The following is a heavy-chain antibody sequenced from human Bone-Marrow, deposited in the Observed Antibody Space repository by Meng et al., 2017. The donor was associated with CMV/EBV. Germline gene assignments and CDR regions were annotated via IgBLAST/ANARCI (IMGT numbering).Heavy chain of an antibody. Sequence: SCVTCSSYCMNWVRQAPGKGLELVSSISSSSSYIYYADSVKGRFIISRDNAKNSLYLQMNSLRAEDTAVYYCARVFGSNYADWYFDLWGRGTLVTVSS. CDR2: ISSSSSYI. V-gene: IGHV3-21*01. J-gene: IGHJ2*01. D-gene: IGHD4-11*01. CDR1: CVTCSSYC. CDR3: ARVFGSNYADWYFDL.